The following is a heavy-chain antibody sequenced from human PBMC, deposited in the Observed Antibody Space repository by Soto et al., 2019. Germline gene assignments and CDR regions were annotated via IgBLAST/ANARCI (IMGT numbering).Heavy chain of an antibody. V-gene: IGHV3-23*01. CDR1: GFTFTSYA. CDR3: AXVXXWNYENYFDY. CDR2: INGGGST. J-gene: IGHJ4*02. Sequence: EVQLLESGGGLEQPGGSLRLSCAASGFTFTSYAMTWVRQAPGKGLEWVSGINGGGSTYYADSVKGRFTISRDNSKNTLYXXMNSLRAEDTAVYYXAXVXXWNYENYFDYWGQGTLVTVSS. D-gene: IGHD1-7*01.